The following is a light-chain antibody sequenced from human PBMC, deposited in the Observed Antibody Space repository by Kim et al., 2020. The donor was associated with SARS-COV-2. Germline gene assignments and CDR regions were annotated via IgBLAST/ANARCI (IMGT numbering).Light chain of an antibody. Sequence: ASVKLTCTLSSVHSSYAIAWHQQQPEKGPRYLMKLNSDGSHSKGDGIPDRFSGSSSGAERYLTISSLQSEDEADYYCQTWGTGILVFGGGTQLTVL. CDR1: SVHSSYA. CDR3: QTWGTGILV. J-gene: IGLJ3*02. V-gene: IGLV4-69*01. CDR2: LNSDGSH.